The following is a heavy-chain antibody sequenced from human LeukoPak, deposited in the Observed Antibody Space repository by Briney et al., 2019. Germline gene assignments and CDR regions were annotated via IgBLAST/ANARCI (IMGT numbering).Heavy chain of an antibody. J-gene: IGHJ4*02. V-gene: IGHV4-59*08. CDR3: ARLSRIGSGYYCDY. D-gene: IGHD3-3*01. CDR2: IHYSGST. Sequence: SETLSLTCTVSGGSISSYYWSWIRQPPGKELEWIGYIHYSGSTNYNPSLKSRVSISVDTSQNQFSLKLKSATAEDTAVYYCARLSRIGSGYYCDYWGQGTLVTVSS. CDR1: GGSISSYY.